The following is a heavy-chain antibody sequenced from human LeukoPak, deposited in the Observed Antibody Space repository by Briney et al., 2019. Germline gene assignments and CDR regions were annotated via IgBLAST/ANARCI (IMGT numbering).Heavy chain of an antibody. V-gene: IGHV4-4*07. CDR3: TRDSGTTGEVKFDP. CDR1: GGSISSYY. Sequence: PSETLSLTCSVTGGSISSYYWIWIRQPAGKALEWIGRIYSSGTITYNPSLQSRVTMSVDTSKNEFSLKMSSVTAADTAVYYCTRDSGTTGEVKFDPWGQGTLVAVSS. CDR2: IYSSGTI. J-gene: IGHJ5*02. D-gene: IGHD3-10*01.